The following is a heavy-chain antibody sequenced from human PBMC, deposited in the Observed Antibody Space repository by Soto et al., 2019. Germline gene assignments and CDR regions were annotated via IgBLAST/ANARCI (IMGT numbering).Heavy chain of an antibody. CDR1: GYSFTSYW. CDR3: ARHAVRSSSWSDAFDI. V-gene: IGHV5-51*01. CDR2: IYPGDSDT. D-gene: IGHD6-13*01. Sequence: PGESLKISCKGSGYSFTSYWIGWVRQMPGKGLEWMGIIYPGDSDTRYSPSFQGQVTISADKSISTAYLQWSSLKASDTAMYYCARHAVRSSSWSDAFDIWGQGTMVTVSS. J-gene: IGHJ3*02.